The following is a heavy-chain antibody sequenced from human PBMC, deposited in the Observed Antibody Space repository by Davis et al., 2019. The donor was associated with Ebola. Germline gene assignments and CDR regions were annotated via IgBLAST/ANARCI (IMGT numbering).Heavy chain of an antibody. D-gene: IGHD2-21*02. CDR1: GFTLSSYA. CDR3: ATSGGYCGGDCYSLGY. J-gene: IGHJ3*01. CDR2: MSGSGDST. Sequence: GGSLRLSCAASGFTLSSYAMSWVRLAPGKGLEWVSAMSGSGDSTYYAGSVKGRVTISRDNFKNTLYLQMNSLRAEDTAVYYCATSGGYCGGDCYSLGYWGQGTMVTVSS. V-gene: IGHV3-23*01.